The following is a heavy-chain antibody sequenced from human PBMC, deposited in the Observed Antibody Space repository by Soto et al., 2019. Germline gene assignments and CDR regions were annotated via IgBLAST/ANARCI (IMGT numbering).Heavy chain of an antibody. J-gene: IGHJ4*02. D-gene: IGHD4-17*01. CDR3: ACTVTTFGAVDYFDY. V-gene: IGHV5-10-1*01. Sequence: GESLKISCKGSGYSFTSYCISWVRQMPGKGLEWMGRIDPSDSYTNYSPSFQDHVTISADKSISTAYLQWSSLKASDTAMYYCACTVTTFGAVDYFDYWGQGTLVTVSS. CDR1: GYSFTSYC. CDR2: IDPSDSYT.